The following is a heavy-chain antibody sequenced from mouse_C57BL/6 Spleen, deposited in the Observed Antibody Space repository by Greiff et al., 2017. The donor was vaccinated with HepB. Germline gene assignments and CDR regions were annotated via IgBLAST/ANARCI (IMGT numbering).Heavy chain of an antibody. J-gene: IGHJ4*01. V-gene: IGHV1-15*01. D-gene: IGHD2-4*01. CDR1: GYTFTDYE. Sequence: QVQLKQSGAELVRPGASVTLSCKASGYTFTDYEMHWVKQTPVHGLEWIGAIDPETGGTAYNQKFKGKAILTADKSSSTAYMELRRLTSEDSAVYYCTPYDYDDGGVVDDWGQGTSVTVAS. CDR2: IDPETGGT. CDR3: TPYDYDDGGVVDD.